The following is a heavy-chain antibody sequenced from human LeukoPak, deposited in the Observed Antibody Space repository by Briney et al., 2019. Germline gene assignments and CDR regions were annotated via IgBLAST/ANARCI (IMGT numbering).Heavy chain of an antibody. V-gene: IGHV5-51*01. CDR3: ARRNSEVTATHGPYYFDY. D-gene: IGHD2-21*02. CDR2: IYPGDSDT. CDR1: GYSFTSYW. Sequence: GESLKISCKGSGYSFTSYWIGWVRQMPGKGLEWMGIIYPGDSDTRYSPSFQGQVTISADKSISTAYLQWSSLKASDTAMYYCARRNSEVTATHGPYYFDYWGQGTLVTVSS. J-gene: IGHJ4*02.